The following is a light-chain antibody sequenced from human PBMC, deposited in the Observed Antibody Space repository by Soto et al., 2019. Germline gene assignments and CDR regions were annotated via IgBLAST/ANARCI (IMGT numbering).Light chain of an antibody. V-gene: IGLV1-40*01. CDR2: ANN. CDR1: SSNTGAGYD. J-gene: IGLJ3*02. Sequence: QSVLTQPPSVSGAPGQRVTMSCTGSSSNTGAGYDVHWYQQLPGTVPRLLIYANNNRPSGVPDRFSGSKSGTSASLAITGLQAEDEADYSCQSYDKFLRIWVFGGGTKLTVL. CDR3: QSYDKFLRIWV.